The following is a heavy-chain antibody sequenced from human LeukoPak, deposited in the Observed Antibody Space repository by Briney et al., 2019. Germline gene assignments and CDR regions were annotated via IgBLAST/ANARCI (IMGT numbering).Heavy chain of an antibody. V-gene: IGHV3-21*01. CDR2: ISSSSSYI. CDR1: GFTFSSYS. CDR3: AREGGVVVVPAAIDY. Sequence: GGSLRLSCAASGFTFSSYSMNWVRQAPGKGLEWVSSISSSSSYIYYADSVKGRFTISRDNAKNSLYLQMNSLRAEDTAVYYCAREGGVVVVPAAIDYWGQGTLDTVSS. D-gene: IGHD2-2*01. J-gene: IGHJ4*02.